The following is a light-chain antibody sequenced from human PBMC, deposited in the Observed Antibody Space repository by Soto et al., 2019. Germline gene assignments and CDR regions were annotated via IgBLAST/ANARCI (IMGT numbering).Light chain of an antibody. CDR3: QQRSNLPPYT. CDR1: QSVSSY. CDR2: DAS. J-gene: IGKJ2*01. V-gene: IGKV3-11*01. Sequence: EIVLTQSPATLSLSPGERATLSCRASQSVSSYLAWYQQKPGQAPRLLIYDASNRATGIPARFSGSGSGTDFTLTSSSLEPEDFAVYYCQQRSNLPPYTFGQGNKLEIK.